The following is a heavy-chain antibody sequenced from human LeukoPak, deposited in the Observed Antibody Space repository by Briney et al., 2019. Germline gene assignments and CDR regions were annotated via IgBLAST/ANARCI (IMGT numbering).Heavy chain of an antibody. Sequence: GASVKVSCXASGGTFSSYAISWVRQAPGQGLEWMGRIIPIFGTANYAQKFQGRVTITTDESTSTAYMELSSLRSEDTAVYYCARALFSGGSSMLVNWFDPWGQGTLVTVSS. D-gene: IGHD2-15*01. V-gene: IGHV1-69*05. CDR1: GGTFSSYA. CDR3: ARALFSGGSSMLVNWFDP. J-gene: IGHJ5*02. CDR2: IIPIFGTA.